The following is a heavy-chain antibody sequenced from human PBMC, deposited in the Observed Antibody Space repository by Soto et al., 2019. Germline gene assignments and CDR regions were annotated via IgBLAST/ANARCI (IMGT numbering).Heavy chain of an antibody. CDR1: GFTFSSYG. Sequence: QVQLVESGGGVVQPGRSLRLSCAASGFTFSSYGMHWVRQAPGKGLEWVAVIWYDGSNKYYADTVKGRFTISRDNSKNTLYLQMNSLRAEDTAVYFCARVNPGGLVRGWFDPWGQGTLVTVSS. D-gene: IGHD6-19*01. CDR2: IWYDGSNK. CDR3: ARVNPGGLVRGWFDP. V-gene: IGHV3-33*01. J-gene: IGHJ5*02.